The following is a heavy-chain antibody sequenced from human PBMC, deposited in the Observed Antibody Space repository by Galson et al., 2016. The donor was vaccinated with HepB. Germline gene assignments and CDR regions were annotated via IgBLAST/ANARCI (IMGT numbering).Heavy chain of an antibody. CDR1: GGTFSNYA. CDR3: ARDIHAYGSRTHHVFDT. CDR2: IIPMFGTT. V-gene: IGHV1-69*13. D-gene: IGHD3-10*01. Sequence: SVKVSCKASGGTFSNYAITWVRQAPGQGLEWMGTIIPMFGTTNYVQEFQGRVTFTADASSNTAYMELGSLRSEDTAVFYCARDIHAYGSRTHHVFDTWGQGTMVIVSS. J-gene: IGHJ3*02.